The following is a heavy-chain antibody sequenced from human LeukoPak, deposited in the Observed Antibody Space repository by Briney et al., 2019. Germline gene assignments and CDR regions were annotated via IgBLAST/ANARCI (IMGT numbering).Heavy chain of an antibody. CDR1: EFIFSTYS. D-gene: IGHD1-14*01. CDR2: ISSSSSTI. Sequence: GGSLRLSCAASEFIFSTYSMNWVRQAPGKGLEWVSYISSSSSTIYYADSVKGRFTISRDNAENSLYLQMNSLGAEDTAVHYCARDDHHHFYYMDVWGKGTAVTVSS. V-gene: IGHV3-48*01. CDR3: ARDDHHHFYYMDV. J-gene: IGHJ6*03.